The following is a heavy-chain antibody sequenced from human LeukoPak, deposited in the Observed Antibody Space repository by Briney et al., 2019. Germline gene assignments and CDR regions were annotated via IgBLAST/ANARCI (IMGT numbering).Heavy chain of an antibody. J-gene: IGHJ4*02. CDR3: ASRMGSGFDY. Sequence: PSGTVSLTCAVYGGSFSGYYWSWIRQPPGKGLEWIGEINHSGSTNYNPSLKSRVTISVDTSKNQFSLKLSSVTAADTAVYYCASRMGSGFDYWGQGTLVTVSS. D-gene: IGHD6-19*01. V-gene: IGHV4-34*01. CDR1: GGSFSGYY. CDR2: INHSGST.